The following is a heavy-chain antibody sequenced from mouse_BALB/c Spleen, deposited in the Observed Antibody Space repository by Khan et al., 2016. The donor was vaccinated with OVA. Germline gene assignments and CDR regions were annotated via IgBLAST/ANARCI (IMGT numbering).Heavy chain of an antibody. Sequence: QVQLQQSGAELVKPGASVKLSCKASGYIFTSYYMYWVKQRPGQGLEWIGGINPNNDYPNINEKFKRKATLTVDKSSRTAYMKLSSLTSEDSAVFDGTRTGYGNPFAYWGQGTLVTVSA. CDR3: TRTGYGNPFAY. D-gene: IGHD2-10*02. CDR1: GYIFTSYY. V-gene: IGHV1S81*02. CDR2: INPNNDYP. J-gene: IGHJ3*01.